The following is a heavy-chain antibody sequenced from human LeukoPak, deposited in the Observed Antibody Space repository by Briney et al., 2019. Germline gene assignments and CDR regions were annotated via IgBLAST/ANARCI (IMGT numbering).Heavy chain of an antibody. V-gene: IGHV3-30*18. Sequence: GGSLRLSCAASGFTFSSYGIHWVRQAPGKGLEWVAVISYDGSNKYYADSVKGRFTISRDNSKNTLYLQMNSLRAEDTAVYYCAKVPTVTTDTYAFDVWGQGTMVTVSS. D-gene: IGHD4-17*01. CDR2: ISYDGSNK. CDR1: GFTFSSYG. CDR3: AKVPTVTTDTYAFDV. J-gene: IGHJ3*01.